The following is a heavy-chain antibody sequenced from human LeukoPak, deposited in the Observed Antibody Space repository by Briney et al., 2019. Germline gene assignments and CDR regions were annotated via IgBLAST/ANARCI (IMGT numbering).Heavy chain of an antibody. CDR3: ARLVAAMGTYYYYYYYMDV. V-gene: IGHV4-4*09. D-gene: IGHD1-26*01. CDR1: GGSMSSYY. Sequence: SETLSLTCTVSGGSMSSYYWSWIRQPPGKGLEWIGYIYTSGSTNYNPSLKSRATISVDTSKNQFSLKLSSVTAADTAVYYCARLVAAMGTYYYYYYYMDVWGKGTTVTVSS. J-gene: IGHJ6*03. CDR2: IYTSGST.